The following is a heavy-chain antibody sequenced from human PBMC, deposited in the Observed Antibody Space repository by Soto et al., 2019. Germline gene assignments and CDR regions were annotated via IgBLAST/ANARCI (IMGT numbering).Heavy chain of an antibody. Sequence: VKVSCKASGYTFTSYAMHWVRQAPGQRLEWMGWINAGNGNTKYSQKFQGRVTITRDTSASTAYMELSSLRSEDTAVYYCARVSRFAALDAFDIWGQGTMVTVSS. CDR3: ARVSRFAALDAFDI. V-gene: IGHV1-3*01. D-gene: IGHD3-3*01. CDR1: GYTFTSYA. J-gene: IGHJ3*02. CDR2: INAGNGNT.